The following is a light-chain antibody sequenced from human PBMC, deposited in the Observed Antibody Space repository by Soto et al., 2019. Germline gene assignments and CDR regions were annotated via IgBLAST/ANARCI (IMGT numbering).Light chain of an antibody. Sequence: EIVMTQSPATLSVSPGERATISCRASQSVSSNLAWYQQKPGQAPRLLIYGASTRATGIPARFSGSGSGTEFTLTISSLQSEDFAVYYCQQYNNWPRTFGQGIKV. J-gene: IGKJ1*01. CDR3: QQYNNWPRT. CDR1: QSVSSN. V-gene: IGKV3-15*01. CDR2: GAS.